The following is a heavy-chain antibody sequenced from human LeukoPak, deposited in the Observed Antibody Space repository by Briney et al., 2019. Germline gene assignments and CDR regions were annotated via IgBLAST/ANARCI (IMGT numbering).Heavy chain of an antibody. CDR3: ARFTWPPSGQEDY. J-gene: IGHJ4*02. V-gene: IGHV1-69*13. CDR2: IIPIFGTA. D-gene: IGHD2-15*01. CDR1: GGTFSSYA. Sequence: SVKVSCKASGGTFSSYAISWVRQAPGQGLEWMGGIIPIFGTANNAQKFQGRVTITADESTSTASMELSSRRSEDTAVYYCARFTWPPSGQEDYWGQGTLVTVSS.